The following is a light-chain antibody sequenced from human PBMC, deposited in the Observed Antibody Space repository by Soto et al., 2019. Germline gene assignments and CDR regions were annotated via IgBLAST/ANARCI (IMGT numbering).Light chain of an antibody. CDR1: QGISSY. CDR2: GAS. CDR3: QHLNTYPRT. J-gene: IGKJ2*01. V-gene: IGKV1-9*01. Sequence: DIQLTQSPSFLSASVGDRVTITCRASQGISSYLAWYQQPPGKAPTLLIYGASTLQRGVSSRFSGSGSGTEFTLTISSLQPEDFATYYCQHLNTYPRTFGQGTKLEVK.